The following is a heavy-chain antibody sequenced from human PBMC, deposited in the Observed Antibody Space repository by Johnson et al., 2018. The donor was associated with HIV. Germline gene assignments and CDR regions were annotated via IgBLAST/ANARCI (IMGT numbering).Heavy chain of an antibody. J-gene: IGHJ3*02. CDR1: GFTFSSFG. D-gene: IGHD1-26*01. V-gene: IGHV3-30*03. CDR2: ISYDGSNK. Sequence: QVQLVESGGGVVQPGRSLRLSCATSGFTFSSFGMHWVRQAPGKGLEWVAVISYDGSNKYYADSVKGRFNISRDISKTTLYLQMNSLRAEDPAVYYCAREGEWELLPGAFDIWGQGTMVTVSS. CDR3: AREGEWELLPGAFDI.